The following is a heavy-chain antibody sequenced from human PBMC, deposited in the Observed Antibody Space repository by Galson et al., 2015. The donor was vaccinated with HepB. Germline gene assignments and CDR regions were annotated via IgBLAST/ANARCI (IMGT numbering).Heavy chain of an antibody. Sequence: SVKVSCKVSGYTLTELSMHWVRQAPGKGLEWMGGFDPEDGETIYAQKFQGRVTMTEDTSTDTAYMELSSLRSEDTAVYYCATDRGSTSRKAWYFDLWGRGTLVTVSS. D-gene: IGHD2-2*01. V-gene: IGHV1-24*01. CDR1: GYTLTELS. CDR2: FDPEDGET. J-gene: IGHJ2*01. CDR3: ATDRGSTSRKAWYFDL.